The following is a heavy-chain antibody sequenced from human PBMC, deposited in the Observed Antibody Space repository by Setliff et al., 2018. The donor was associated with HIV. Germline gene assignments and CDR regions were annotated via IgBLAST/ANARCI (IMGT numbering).Heavy chain of an antibody. J-gene: IGHJ6*03. CDR1: GYTFTSYA. D-gene: IGHD3-3*01. CDR2: INAGNGNT. V-gene: IGHV1-3*01. Sequence: ASVKVSCKASGYTFTSYAMHWVRQAPGQRLEWMGWINAGNGNTKYSQKFQGRVTITRDTSASTAYMELSSLRFDDTAMYYCVRGVQSPPHYSYYYMDVWGEGTMVTVSS. CDR3: VRGVQSPPHYSYYYMDV.